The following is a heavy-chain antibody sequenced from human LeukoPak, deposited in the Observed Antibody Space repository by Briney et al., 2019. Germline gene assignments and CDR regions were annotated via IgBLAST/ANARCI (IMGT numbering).Heavy chain of an antibody. CDR3: ARETPDSSGWD. CDR2: ISSSGSTI. CDR1: GFTFSSYW. V-gene: IGHV3-48*04. Sequence: PGGSLGLSCAASGFTFSSYWMSWVRQAPGKGLEWVSYISSSGSTIYYADSVKGRFTISRDNAKNSLSLQMNSLRAEDTAVYYCARETPDSSGWDWGQGTLVTVSS. D-gene: IGHD6-19*01. J-gene: IGHJ4*02.